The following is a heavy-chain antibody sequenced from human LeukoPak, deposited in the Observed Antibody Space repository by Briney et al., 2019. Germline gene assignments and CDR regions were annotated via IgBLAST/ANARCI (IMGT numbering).Heavy chain of an antibody. CDR3: AKDSETQYNWNWFDP. CDR2: ISGSGGST. D-gene: IGHD1-1*01. V-gene: IGHV3-23*01. CDR1: GFTFSSYG. J-gene: IGHJ5*02. Sequence: PGGSLRLSCAASGFTFSSYGMSWVRQAPGKGLEWVSAISGSGGSTYYADSVKGRFTISRDNSKNTLYLQMNSLRAEDTAVYYCAKDSETQYNWNWFDPWGQGTLVTVSS.